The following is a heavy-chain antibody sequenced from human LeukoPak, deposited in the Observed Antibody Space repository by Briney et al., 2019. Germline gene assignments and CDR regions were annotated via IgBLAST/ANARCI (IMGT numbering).Heavy chain of an antibody. CDR1: GGSFSTYY. CDR3: ARDAYCSSTSCAPAFDI. Sequence: SETLSLTCTVSGGSFSTYYWSWIRQPPGKGLEWIGYINYSGSTTYSPSLKSRVTISVAASKSQFSLKLTSVTAADTAVYYCARDAYCSSTSCAPAFDIWGQGTMVTVSS. CDR2: INYSGST. V-gene: IGHV4-59*01. D-gene: IGHD2-2*01. J-gene: IGHJ3*02.